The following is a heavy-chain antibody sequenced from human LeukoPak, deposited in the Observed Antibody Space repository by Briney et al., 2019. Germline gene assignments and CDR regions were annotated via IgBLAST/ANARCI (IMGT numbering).Heavy chain of an antibody. J-gene: IGHJ4*02. CDR2: ISGCGDNT. D-gene: IGHD3-9*01. Sequence: PGGSLRLSCAASGFTFSTYVMSWVRQAPGKGLEWVSGISGCGDNTYYADSVKGRFTISRDNSKNTLYLQMNSLRAEDTAVYYCAKGSGYDTDFDYWGQGTLVTVSS. V-gene: IGHV3-23*01. CDR1: GFTFSTYV. CDR3: AKGSGYDTDFDY.